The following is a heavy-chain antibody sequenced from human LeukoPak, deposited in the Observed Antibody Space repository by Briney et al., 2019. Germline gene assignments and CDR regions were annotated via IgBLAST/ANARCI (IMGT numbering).Heavy chain of an antibody. CDR2: ISSSSSYT. CDR3: AREPQYYDILTGYYYYGMDV. J-gene: IGHJ6*04. V-gene: IGHV3-11*06. CDR1: GFTFSDYY. Sequence: PGGSLRLSCAASGFTFSDYYMSWIRQAPGKGLEWVSYISSSSSYTNYADSVKGRFTISRDNAKNSLYLQMNSLRAEDTAAYYCAREPQYYDILTGYYYYGMDVWGKGTTVTVSS. D-gene: IGHD3-9*01.